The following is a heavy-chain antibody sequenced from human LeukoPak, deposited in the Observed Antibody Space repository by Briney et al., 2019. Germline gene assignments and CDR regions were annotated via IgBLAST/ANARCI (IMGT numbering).Heavy chain of an antibody. Sequence: GGSLRLSCAVSGFTFSDYWMTWVRQAPGKGLEWVANINQDGSEKYYVDSVEGRFTISRDSVKNSLYLQMTSVRADDTAMYYCVRDEYDFWSGYQRHFEFWGQGTLVTVSS. D-gene: IGHD3-3*01. CDR2: INQDGSEK. CDR3: VRDEYDFWSGYQRHFEF. J-gene: IGHJ4*02. CDR1: GFTFSDYW. V-gene: IGHV3-7*01.